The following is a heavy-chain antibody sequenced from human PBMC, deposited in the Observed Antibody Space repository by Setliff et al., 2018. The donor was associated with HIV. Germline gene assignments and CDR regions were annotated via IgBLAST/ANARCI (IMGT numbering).Heavy chain of an antibody. J-gene: IGHJ4*02. CDR1: GYTFTSYG. Sequence: ASVKVSCKASGYTFTSYGISWVRQAPGQGLEWMGWISAYNGNTNYAQKLQGRVTMTIDTSTSTAYMELRSLRSDDTAVYYCARDVPLYYYDSSGYFDYWGQGTLVTVSS. V-gene: IGHV1-18*01. CDR2: ISAYNGNT. CDR3: ARDVPLYYYDSSGYFDY. D-gene: IGHD3-22*01.